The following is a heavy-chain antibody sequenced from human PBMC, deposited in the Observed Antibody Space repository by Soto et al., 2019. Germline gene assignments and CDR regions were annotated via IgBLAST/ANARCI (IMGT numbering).Heavy chain of an antibody. Sequence: EVQLLQSGGGWVQPGGSLRISCAASGFTFSNYAMAWVRQAPGKGLEWVSPISGSGVIKYYADSVQGRFTISRDNSNNTLSVQLNSLRVEDTAIYYCAKDLTSMVRVVLPAPWGQGILVTVSS. CDR1: GFTFSNYA. CDR2: ISGSGVIK. V-gene: IGHV3-23*01. J-gene: IGHJ5*02. D-gene: IGHD3-10*01. CDR3: AKDLTSMVRVVLPAP.